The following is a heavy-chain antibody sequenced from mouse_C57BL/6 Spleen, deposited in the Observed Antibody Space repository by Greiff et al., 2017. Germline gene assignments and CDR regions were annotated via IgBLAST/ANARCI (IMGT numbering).Heavy chain of an antibody. V-gene: IGHV8-5*01. Sequence: QVTLQVSGPGLLKPSQPLSLTCSFSGFSLRTSTMGFGWIRQPSRQGLEWLAHIWWNDDKYYKQSLKSRLTNSKNTSNKQVFLKITRVSTANTATYYCAQIAEYYAPWFAYWGQGTLVTVSA. CDR1: GFSLRTSTMG. CDR2: IWWNDDK. J-gene: IGHJ3*01. D-gene: IGHD1-1*02. CDR3: AQIAEYYAPWFAY.